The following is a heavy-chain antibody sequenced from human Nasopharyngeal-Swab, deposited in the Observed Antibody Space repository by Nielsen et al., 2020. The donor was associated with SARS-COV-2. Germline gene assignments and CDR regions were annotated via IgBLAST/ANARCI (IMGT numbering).Heavy chain of an antibody. V-gene: IGHV3-23*01. J-gene: IGHJ6*02. CDR3: AKDFVGQQTYYYYGMDV. CDR2: ISGSGGST. D-gene: IGHD6-13*01. Sequence: GGSLRLPCAASGFTFSSYAMSWVRQAPGKGLEWVSAISGSGGSTYYADSVKGRFTISRDNSKNTLYLQMSSLRAEDTAVYYCAKDFVGQQTYYYYGMDVWGQGTTVTVSS. CDR1: GFTFSSYA.